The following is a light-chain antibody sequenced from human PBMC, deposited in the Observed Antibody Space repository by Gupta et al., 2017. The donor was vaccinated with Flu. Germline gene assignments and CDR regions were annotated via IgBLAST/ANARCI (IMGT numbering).Light chain of an antibody. CDR3: HSRDSTDNNQAV. V-gene: IGLV3-19*01. CDR1: SLRNSY. CDR2: AKN. Sequence: SSELPQDPAVSVALGQTVRITCQGDSLRNSYASWYQQKPEQAPILVIYAKNIRPAGSPDRFSGSNSGTTTAVTITEAQAEEEAAYYFHSRDSTDNNQAVFGGGTKLTVL. J-gene: IGLJ2*01.